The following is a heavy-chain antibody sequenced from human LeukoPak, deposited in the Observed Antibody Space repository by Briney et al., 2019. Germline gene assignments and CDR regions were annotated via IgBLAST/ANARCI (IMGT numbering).Heavy chain of an antibody. V-gene: IGHV3-15*01. Sequence: GGSLRLSCAASGFTFSNAWMSWDRQAAGKGLEWVGRIKSKTDGGTTDYAAPVKGRFTISRDDSKNTLYLQMNSLKTEDTAVYYCRGTTGNRESYYYYYMDVWGKGTTVTVSS. J-gene: IGHJ6*03. D-gene: IGHD1-7*01. CDR1: GFTFSNAW. CDR3: RGTTGNRESYYYYYMDV. CDR2: IKSKTDGGTT.